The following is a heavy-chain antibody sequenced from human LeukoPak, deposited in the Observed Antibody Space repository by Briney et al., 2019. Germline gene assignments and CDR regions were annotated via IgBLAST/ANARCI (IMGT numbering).Heavy chain of an antibody. Sequence: GDSLKISCQTSGYTFASYWIAWVRQMPGKGLEWMGIIYPRDSDTRYSPSFQGQVTISADKSISTAYLQWSSLKASDTAMYYCARHGDCGGDCYDYWGQGTLVTVSS. CDR1: GYTFASYW. CDR3: ARHGDCGGDCYDY. CDR2: IYPRDSDT. D-gene: IGHD2-21*01. J-gene: IGHJ4*02. V-gene: IGHV5-51*01.